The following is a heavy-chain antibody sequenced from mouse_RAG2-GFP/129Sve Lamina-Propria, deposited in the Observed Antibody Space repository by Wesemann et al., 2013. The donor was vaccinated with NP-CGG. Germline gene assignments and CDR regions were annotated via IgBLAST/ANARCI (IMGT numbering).Heavy chain of an antibody. CDR2: IDPENGDT. D-gene: IGHD2-1*01. J-gene: IGHJ3*01. V-gene: IGHV14-4*01. CDR3: TRYYGNPFAY. CDR1: GYTFTSYW. Sequence: VQLQQPGTELVKPGASVKLSCKASGYTFTSYWMHWVKQRPEQGLEWIGWIDPENGDTEYASKFQGKATITADTSSNTAYLQLSSLTSEDTAVYYCTRYYGNPFAYWGQGTLVTVSA.